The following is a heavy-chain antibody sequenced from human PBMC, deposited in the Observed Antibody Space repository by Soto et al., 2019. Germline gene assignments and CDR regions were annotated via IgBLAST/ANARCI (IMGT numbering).Heavy chain of an antibody. D-gene: IGHD6-6*01. CDR1: GGSISSINW. Sequence: SETLSLTCAVSGGSISSINWWTWVRQPPGKGLDWIGEIYQTGSTNYNPSLESRVTISIDKSKNQFSLKLRSVTAADTAVYYCARVSSSSAFGMDVWGQGTTVTSP. V-gene: IGHV4-4*02. J-gene: IGHJ6*02. CDR3: ARVSSSSAFGMDV. CDR2: IYQTGST.